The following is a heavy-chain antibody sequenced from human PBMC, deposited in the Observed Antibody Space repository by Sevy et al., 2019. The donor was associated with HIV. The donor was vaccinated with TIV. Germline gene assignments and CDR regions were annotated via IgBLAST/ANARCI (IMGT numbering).Heavy chain of an antibody. D-gene: IGHD5-18*01. CDR2: IYSGGST. CDR3: ARDRHYSYGFEYYYGMDV. V-gene: IGHV3-53*01. Sequence: GGSLRLSCTASGYTFPAFSFNWVRQAPGKGLEWVSVIYSGGSTYYADSVKGRFTISRDNSKNTLYLQMNSLRAEDTAVYYCARDRHYSYGFEYYYGMDVWGQGTTVTVSS. CDR1: GYTFPAFS. J-gene: IGHJ6*02.